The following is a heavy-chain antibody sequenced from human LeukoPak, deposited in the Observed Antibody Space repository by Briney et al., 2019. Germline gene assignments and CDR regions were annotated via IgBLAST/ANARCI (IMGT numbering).Heavy chain of an antibody. CDR2: ISGSGGST. V-gene: IGHV3-23*01. CDR1: GFTFSSYA. D-gene: IGHD3-22*01. CDR3: AKEGGRYYYDSSGSYAFDI. J-gene: IGHJ3*02. Sequence: GGSLRLSCAASGFTFSSYAMSWVRQAPGKGLEWVSAISGSGGSTYYADSVKGRFTISRDNSKNTLYLQMNSLRAEDTAVYYCAKEGGRYYYDSSGSYAFDIWGQGTMVTVSS.